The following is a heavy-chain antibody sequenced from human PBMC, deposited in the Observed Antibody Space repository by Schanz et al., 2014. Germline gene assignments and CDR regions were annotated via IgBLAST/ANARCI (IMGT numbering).Heavy chain of an antibody. CDR2: VFPNGIT. D-gene: IGHD1-1*01. Sequence: QVQLQESGPGLVKPSQTLSLTCTVSGGSIRSGTYYWSWIRQPAGKALEWVGRVFPNGITNYNPSRKSRSPISLDTPKTQFSRTLASLTAADTAVYYCARDTTWRLDLWGRGTLVTVSS. CDR1: GGSIRSGTYY. J-gene: IGHJ2*01. CDR3: ARDTTWRLDL. V-gene: IGHV4-61*02.